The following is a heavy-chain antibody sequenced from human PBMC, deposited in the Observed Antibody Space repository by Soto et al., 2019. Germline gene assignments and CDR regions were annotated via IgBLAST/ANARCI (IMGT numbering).Heavy chain of an antibody. CDR2: INAGNGNT. CDR3: ARDDYGDYYYYYMDV. Sequence: ASVKVSCKASGYTFTSYAMHWVRQAPGQRLEWMGWINAGNGNTKYSQKFQGRVTITRDTSASTAYMELSSLRSEDTAVYYCARDDYGDYYYYYMDVWGKGTTVTVSS. D-gene: IGHD4-17*01. CDR1: GYTFTSYA. J-gene: IGHJ6*03. V-gene: IGHV1-3*01.